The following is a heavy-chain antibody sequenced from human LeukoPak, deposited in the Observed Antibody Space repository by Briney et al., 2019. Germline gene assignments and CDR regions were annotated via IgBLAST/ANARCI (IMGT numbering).Heavy chain of an antibody. D-gene: IGHD6-19*01. CDR2: IKQDGSEK. V-gene: IGHV3-7*01. Sequence: GGSLRLSCAASGFTFSSYWMSWVRQAPGKGLEWVANIKQDGSEKYYVDSVKGRFTISRDNAKNSLYLQMNSLRAEDTAVYYCARDGYSSGWHQYYFDYWGQGTLVTVSS. CDR1: GFTFSSYW. J-gene: IGHJ4*02. CDR3: ARDGYSSGWHQYYFDY.